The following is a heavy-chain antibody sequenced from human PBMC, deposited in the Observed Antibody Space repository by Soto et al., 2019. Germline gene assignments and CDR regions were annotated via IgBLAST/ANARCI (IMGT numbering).Heavy chain of an antibody. J-gene: IGHJ4*02. CDR1: GFTFRSYG. D-gene: IGHD3-22*01. V-gene: IGHV3-33*01. Sequence: QVQLVESGGGVVQPGRSLRLSCAASGFTFRSYGMHWVRQAPGKGLEWVAVIWYDGRNTYYADSVKGRFTISRDNSKNTLYLQMNSLRAEDTAVYCCARTAYYYDSSGYYFDCWGQGTLVTVSS. CDR3: ARTAYYYDSSGYYFDC. CDR2: IWYDGRNT.